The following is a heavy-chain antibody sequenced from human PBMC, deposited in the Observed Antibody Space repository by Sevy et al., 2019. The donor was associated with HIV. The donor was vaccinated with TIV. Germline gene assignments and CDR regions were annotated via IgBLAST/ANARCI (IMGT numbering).Heavy chain of an antibody. J-gene: IGHJ5*02. CDR3: ARQAHIVVVPAAIEGPGWFDP. V-gene: IGHV4-39*01. Sequence: SETLSLTCTVSGGSISSSSYYWGWIRQPPGKGLEWIGSIYYSGSTYYHPSLKSRVTISVDTSKNQFSLKLSSVTAADTAVYYCARQAHIVVVPAAIEGPGWFDPWGQGTLVTVSS. CDR1: GGSISSSSYY. CDR2: IYYSGST. D-gene: IGHD2-2*02.